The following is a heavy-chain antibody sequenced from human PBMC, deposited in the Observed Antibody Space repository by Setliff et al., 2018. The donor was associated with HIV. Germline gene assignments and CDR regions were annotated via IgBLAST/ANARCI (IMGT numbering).Heavy chain of an antibody. V-gene: IGHV4-38-2*02. Sequence: PSETLSLTCAVSGYSISSGFYWGWIRQPPGKGLEWIGSIYHSGSTYYNPSFRSRVTISVDTSKNQFSLKLSSVTAADTAVYYCARDAPTVYANGWFDPWGQGTLVTVSS. CDR3: ARDAPTVYANGWFDP. CDR1: GYSISSGFY. D-gene: IGHD2-8*01. J-gene: IGHJ5*02. CDR2: IYHSGST.